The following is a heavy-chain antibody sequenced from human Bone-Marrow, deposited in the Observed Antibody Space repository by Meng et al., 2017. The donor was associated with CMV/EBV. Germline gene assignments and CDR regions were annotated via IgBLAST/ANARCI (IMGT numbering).Heavy chain of an antibody. Sequence: GESLKISCAASGFMFRDYYMSWVRQTPGKGLKWVSSTSGTGSYIYYADSVRGRFTISRDNAKNSLFLQMNSLRAEDTAVYYCARDDTQETYYYGMDVWGQGTTVTVSS. CDR1: GFMFRDYY. V-gene: IGHV3-21*01. CDR3: ARDDTQETYYYGMDV. CDR2: TSGTGSYI. J-gene: IGHJ6*02.